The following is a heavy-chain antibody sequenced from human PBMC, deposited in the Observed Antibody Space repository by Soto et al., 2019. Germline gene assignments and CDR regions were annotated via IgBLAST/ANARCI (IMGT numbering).Heavy chain of an antibody. D-gene: IGHD5-12*01. CDR2: ISYDGSNK. J-gene: IGHJ6*02. Sequence: GGALRLSCAASGFTFSSYAMHWVRQAPGKGLEWVAVISYDGSNKYYADSVKGRFTISRDNSKNTLYLQMNSLRAEDTAVYYCASIQGGYSGYDPSSYYYYYGMDVWGQGTTVTVSS. CDR1: GFTFSSYA. CDR3: ASIQGGYSGYDPSSYYYYYGMDV. V-gene: IGHV3-30-3*01.